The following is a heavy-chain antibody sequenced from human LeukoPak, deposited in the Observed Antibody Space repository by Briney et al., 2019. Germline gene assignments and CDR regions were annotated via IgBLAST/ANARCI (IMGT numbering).Heavy chain of an antibody. D-gene: IGHD6-13*01. CDR1: GGTFSSYA. J-gene: IGHJ4*02. CDR3: ARDGGIAAAGTRAGN. Sequence: ASVKVSCKASGGTFSSYAISWVRQAPGQGLEWMGRIIPILGIANYAQKFQGRVTITADKSTSTAYMELSSLRSEDTAVYYCARDGGIAAAGTRAGNWGQGTLVTASS. CDR2: IIPILGIA. V-gene: IGHV1-69*04.